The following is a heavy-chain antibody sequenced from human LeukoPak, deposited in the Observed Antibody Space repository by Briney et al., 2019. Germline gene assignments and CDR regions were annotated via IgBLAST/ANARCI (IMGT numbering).Heavy chain of an antibody. J-gene: IGHJ5*02. CDR2: IYYSGST. CDR1: GGSINSNSYY. V-gene: IGHV4-39*07. CDR3: ARDLGGGKRWFDP. D-gene: IGHD4-23*01. Sequence: SETLSLTCAVSGGSINSNSYYWGWIRQPPGKGLEWIGSIYYSGSTYYNPSLKSRVTISVDTSKNQFSLKLSSVTAADTAVYYCARDLGGGKRWFDPWGQGTLVTVSS.